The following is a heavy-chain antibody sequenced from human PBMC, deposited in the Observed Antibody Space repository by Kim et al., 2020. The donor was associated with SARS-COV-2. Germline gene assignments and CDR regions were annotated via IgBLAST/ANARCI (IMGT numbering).Heavy chain of an antibody. Sequence: GGSLRLSCAASGFTVSSTFMGWVRQTPGRRLEWVSLIYPDGGTFSADSMRGRFTISRDDSVNSLYIQFHSLSAVETAISYCASNVYPSDPANWGHGSLVT. CDR2: IYPDGGT. V-gene: IGHV3-66*01. CDR1: GFTVSSTF. J-gene: IGHJ1*01. CDR3: ASNVYPSDPAN. D-gene: IGHD2-2*01.